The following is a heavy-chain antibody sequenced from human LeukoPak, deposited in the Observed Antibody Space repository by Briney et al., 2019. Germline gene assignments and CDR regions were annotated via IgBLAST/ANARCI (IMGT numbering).Heavy chain of an antibody. V-gene: IGHV4-59*01. Sequence: SETLSLTCTVSGGSISSYYWSWIRQPPGKGLEWIGYIYYSGSTNYNPSLKSRVTISVDTSKNQFSLKLSSVTAADTAVYYCARETPNMVRGVSSSYYYYYYMDVWGKGTTVTISS. J-gene: IGHJ6*03. CDR2: IYYSGST. D-gene: IGHD3-10*01. CDR3: ARETPNMVRGVSSSYYYYYYMDV. CDR1: GGSISSYY.